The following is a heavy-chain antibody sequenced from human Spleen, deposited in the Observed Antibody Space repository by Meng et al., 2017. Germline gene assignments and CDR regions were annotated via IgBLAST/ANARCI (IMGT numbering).Heavy chain of an antibody. V-gene: IGHV3-23*01. Sequence: GESLKISCAASGFTFSNSAMNWVRQAPGKGLEWVSGIGGSGSSRYYAESVQGRFTISRDNSKNTLYLQMNSLRAEDTAVYYCAPQPPYYYERNPYNGDYWGQGTPVTVSS. D-gene: IGHD3-22*01. CDR3: APQPPYYYERNPYNGDY. CDR1: GFTFSNSA. J-gene: IGHJ4*02. CDR2: IGGSGSSR.